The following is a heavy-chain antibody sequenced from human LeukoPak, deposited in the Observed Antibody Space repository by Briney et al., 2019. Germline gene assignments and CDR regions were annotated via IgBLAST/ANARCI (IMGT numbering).Heavy chain of an antibody. CDR3: ARKTSSFSPLDY. V-gene: IGHV3-66*02. CDR1: GFTVSNNY. Sequence: GGSLRLSCAASGFTVSNNYMSWVRQAPGKGLEWVSVIHSGGSTYYADSVKGRFTISRDNSRNTLYLQMNSLRAEDTAVYYCARKTSSFSPLDYWGQGTLVTVSS. J-gene: IGHJ4*02. D-gene: IGHD3-3*02. CDR2: IHSGGST.